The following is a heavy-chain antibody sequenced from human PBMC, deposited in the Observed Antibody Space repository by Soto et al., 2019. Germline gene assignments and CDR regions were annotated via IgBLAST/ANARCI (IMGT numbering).Heavy chain of an antibody. Sequence: QVQLVESGGGSVKPGGSLRLSCAGSGFTFSDYYMSWIRQAPGKGLEWLSYISSSGSPIYYADSVKGRFTISRDNTKNSLYLQMNSRSAEDTAVYYCATDRRVITTVRGVTQYSYYGMDVWGQGTTVTVYS. CDR2: ISSSGSPI. CDR3: ATDRRVITTVRGVTQYSYYGMDV. CDR1: GFTFSDYY. D-gene: IGHD3-10*01. V-gene: IGHV3-11*01. J-gene: IGHJ6*02.